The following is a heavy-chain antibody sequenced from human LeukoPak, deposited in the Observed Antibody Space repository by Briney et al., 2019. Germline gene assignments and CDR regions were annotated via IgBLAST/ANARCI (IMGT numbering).Heavy chain of an antibody. CDR1: GYTFTSYG. V-gene: IGHV1-18*01. J-gene: IGHJ4*02. D-gene: IGHD3-10*01. CDR3: ARVPPYYYGSGSYFLPFDY. CDR2: ISAYNGNT. Sequence: ASVKVYCKASGYTFTSYGISWVRQAPGQGLERMGWISAYNGNTNYAQKLQGRVTMTTDTSTSTAYMELRSLRSDDTAVYYCARVPPYYYGSGSYFLPFDYWGQGTLVTVSS.